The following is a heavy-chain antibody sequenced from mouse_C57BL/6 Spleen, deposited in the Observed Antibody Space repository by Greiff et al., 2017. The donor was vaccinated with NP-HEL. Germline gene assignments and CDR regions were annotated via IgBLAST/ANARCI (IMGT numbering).Heavy chain of an antibody. CDR3: ARGDYGSSYVVAY. CDR1: GFTFSDYG. J-gene: IGHJ3*01. Sequence: EVKLVESGGGLVKPGGSLKLSCAASGFTFSDYGMHWVRQAPEKGLEWVAYISSGSSTIYYADTVKGRFTISSDNAKNTLFLQMTSLRSEDTAMYYCARGDYGSSYVVAYWGQGTLVTVSA. CDR2: ISSGSSTI. D-gene: IGHD1-1*01. V-gene: IGHV5-17*01.